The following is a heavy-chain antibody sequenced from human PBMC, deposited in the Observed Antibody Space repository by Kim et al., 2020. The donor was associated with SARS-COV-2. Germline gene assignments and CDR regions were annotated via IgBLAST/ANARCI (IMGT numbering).Heavy chain of an antibody. CDR2: IYFGDSET. CDR3: ARTDVRSDNAPLNV. D-gene: IGHD2-8*01. V-gene: IGHV5-51*01. J-gene: IGHJ3*01. Sequence: GESLKIPCKASRDTFTSYWIAWVRQMSGKGLEWMGMIYFGDSETTYSPSFQGQVTISADKSIDTAFLQWSSLEASDTAIYYCARTDVRSDNAPLNVWGQGTMVFVSS. CDR1: RDTFTSYW.